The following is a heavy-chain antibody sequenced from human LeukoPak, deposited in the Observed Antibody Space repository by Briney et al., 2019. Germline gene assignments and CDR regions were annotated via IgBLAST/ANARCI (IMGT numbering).Heavy chain of an antibody. CDR1: GFTFSSYW. Sequence: PGGSLRLSCAASGFTFSSYWMSWVRQAPGKGLEWVAVISYDGSNKYYADSVKGRFTISRDNSKNTLYLQMNSLRAEDTAVYYCARTGYSSSWYYFDYWGQGTLVTVSS. CDR2: ISYDGSNK. CDR3: ARTGYSSSWYYFDY. D-gene: IGHD6-13*01. J-gene: IGHJ4*02. V-gene: IGHV3-30-3*01.